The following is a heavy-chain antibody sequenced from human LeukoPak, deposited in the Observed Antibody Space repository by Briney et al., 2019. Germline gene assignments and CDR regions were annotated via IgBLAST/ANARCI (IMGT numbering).Heavy chain of an antibody. CDR1: GFTFSSYS. Sequence: GGSLRLSCAASGFTFSSYSMNWVRQAPGKGLEWVSYISSSSSTIYYADSVKGRFTISRDKAKNSLYLQMNSLRADDTAVYYCARTIAARSPPFDPWGQGTLVTVSS. V-gene: IGHV3-48*01. CDR2: ISSSSSTI. D-gene: IGHD6-13*01. J-gene: IGHJ5*02. CDR3: ARTIAARSPPFDP.